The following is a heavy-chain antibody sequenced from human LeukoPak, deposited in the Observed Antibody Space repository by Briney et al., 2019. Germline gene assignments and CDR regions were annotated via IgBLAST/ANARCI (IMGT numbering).Heavy chain of an antibody. V-gene: IGHV3-21*04. CDR1: GFTFSSYS. D-gene: IGHD3-10*01. Sequence: GGSLRLSCAASGFTFSSYSMNWVRQAPGKGLEWVSSISSSSSYIYYADSVKGRFTISRDNAKNSLYLQMNSLRAEDTALYYCARETWFGELSYYYYYMDVWGKGTTVTVSS. CDR2: ISSSSSYI. CDR3: ARETWFGELSYYYYYMDV. J-gene: IGHJ6*03.